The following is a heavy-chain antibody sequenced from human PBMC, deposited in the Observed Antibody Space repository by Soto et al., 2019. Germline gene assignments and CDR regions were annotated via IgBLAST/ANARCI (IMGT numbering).Heavy chain of an antibody. D-gene: IGHD3-10*01. CDR1: GYHCTPCR. CDR3: SRDQSFDRSYYYGIDI. Sequence: APVRSSHRSAGYHCTPCRMTCIRQDPGQGLEWMGWISPYNGNTNYGQTFQGRVTLTTDTSTSTVYMELRSLRSDDTAVYYCSRDQSFDRSYYYGIDIWGQGTTVTV. J-gene: IGHJ6*02. CDR2: ISPYNGNT. V-gene: IGHV1-18*01.